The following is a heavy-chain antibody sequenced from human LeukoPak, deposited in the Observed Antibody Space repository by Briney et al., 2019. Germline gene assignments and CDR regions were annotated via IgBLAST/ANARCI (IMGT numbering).Heavy chain of an antibody. CDR2: ISGSGDST. CDR1: GLTFSSYA. V-gene: IGHV3-23*01. CDR3: AKGSSGYDWGYYYMDV. D-gene: IGHD5-12*01. J-gene: IGHJ6*03. Sequence: GGSLRLSCAASGLTFSSYAMSWVRQAPGKGLEWVSAISGSGDSTYYADSVKGRFTISRDNSKNTLYLQMNSLRVEDTAVYHCAKGSSGYDWGYYYMDVWGKGTTVTVSS.